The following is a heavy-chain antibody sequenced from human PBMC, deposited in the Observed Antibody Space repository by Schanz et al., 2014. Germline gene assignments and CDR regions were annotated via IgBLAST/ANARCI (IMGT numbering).Heavy chain of an antibody. V-gene: IGHV1-69*08. Sequence: QLQLVQSGAEVKKPGPPLKASCKLSGGTFTSYTIGWMRQAPGQGLEWMGKIIPVLNIATYAQRFQGRVSITADTSTNTAYMELSSLTSEDTAVHYCAREVGLYDRGWFDPWGQGTLVTVSS. J-gene: IGHJ5*02. CDR3: AREVGLYDRGWFDP. D-gene: IGHD3-22*01. CDR1: GGTFTSYT. CDR2: IIPVLNIA.